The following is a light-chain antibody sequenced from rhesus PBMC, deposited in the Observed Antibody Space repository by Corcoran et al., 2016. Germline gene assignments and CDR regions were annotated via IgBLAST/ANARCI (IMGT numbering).Light chain of an antibody. Sequence: DIQMTQSPSSLSASVGDTVTITCRASQGISSSLNWFQQKPGKAPKLLIYAATTLQHGVPSRFSGSGSVTDFTLPISSLQPEDFATYFFQQYKSFPPWTFGQGTTVEIK. CDR2: AAT. CDR3: QQYKSFPPWT. CDR1: QGISSS. V-gene: IGKV1-28*02. J-gene: IGKJ1*01.